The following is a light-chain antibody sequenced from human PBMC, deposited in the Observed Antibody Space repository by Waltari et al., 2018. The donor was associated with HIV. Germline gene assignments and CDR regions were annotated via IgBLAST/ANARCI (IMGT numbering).Light chain of an antibody. CDR2: EGS. Sequence: QSALTQPASVSGSPGQSITISCTGTSSDVGSYNLVSWYQQHPGKAPKLMIYEGSKRASGVFNPLLWFKVGNNAPLKIPWLQAEDEADYYCCSYAGSSTFGVFGGGTKLTVL. V-gene: IGLV2-23*03. CDR1: SSDVGSYNL. CDR3: CSYAGSSTFGV. J-gene: IGLJ3*02.